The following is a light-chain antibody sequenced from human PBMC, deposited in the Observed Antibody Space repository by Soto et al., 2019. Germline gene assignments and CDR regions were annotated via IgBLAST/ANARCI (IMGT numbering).Light chain of an antibody. J-gene: IGKJ1*01. CDR3: QQSFITPRS. CDR1: QNIRSY. Sequence: DIQMTQSPSSLSAYLGDRVTISCRASQNIRSYVNWYQHKAGKAPKLLIHDATTLQSGVPSRFSGSGSGTDFTLTITSLQPEDFAIYYCQQSFITPRSFGQGTKVDIK. CDR2: DAT. V-gene: IGKV1-39*01.